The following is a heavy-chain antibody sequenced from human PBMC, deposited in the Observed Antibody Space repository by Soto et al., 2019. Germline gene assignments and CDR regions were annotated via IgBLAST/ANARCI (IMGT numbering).Heavy chain of an antibody. CDR2: IYTSGST. Sequence: SETLSLTCTVSGGSISSYYWSWIRQPAGKGLEWIGRIYTSGSTNYNPSLKSRVTMSVDTSKNQLSLKLSSVTAADTAVYYCARVRERLQYFDWFYHFDYWGQGALVTVSS. CDR1: GGSISSYY. CDR3: ARVRERLQYFDWFYHFDY. J-gene: IGHJ4*02. D-gene: IGHD3-9*01. V-gene: IGHV4-4*07.